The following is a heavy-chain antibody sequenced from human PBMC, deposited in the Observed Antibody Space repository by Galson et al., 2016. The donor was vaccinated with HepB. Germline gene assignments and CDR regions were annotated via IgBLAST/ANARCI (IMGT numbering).Heavy chain of an antibody. CDR1: GFVFSNFG. CDR2: ISTRRTT. J-gene: IGHJ4*02. CDR3: AKERLVRRIFDH. D-gene: IGHD1-1*01. V-gene: IGHV3-23*01. Sequence: SLRLSWAASGFVFSNFGLSWVRQAPGKGLEWVASISTRRTTYYSDSVQGRFTISRDNSNNTLYLQMNGLRAEDTAVYYCAKERLVRRIFDHWGQGTLLTVSS.